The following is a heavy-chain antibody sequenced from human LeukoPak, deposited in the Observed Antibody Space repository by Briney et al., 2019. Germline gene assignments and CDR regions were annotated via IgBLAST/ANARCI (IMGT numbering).Heavy chain of an antibody. J-gene: IGHJ4*02. CDR1: GGSFSGYY. Sequence: SETLSLTCAVYGGSFSGYYWSWIRQPPGKGLEWIGEINHSGSTNYNPSLKSRVTISVDTSKNQFSLKLSSVTAADTAVYYCARSPRRIAAAGRFDYWGQGTLVTVSS. CDR2: INHSGST. CDR3: ARSPRRIAAAGRFDY. D-gene: IGHD6-13*01. V-gene: IGHV4-34*01.